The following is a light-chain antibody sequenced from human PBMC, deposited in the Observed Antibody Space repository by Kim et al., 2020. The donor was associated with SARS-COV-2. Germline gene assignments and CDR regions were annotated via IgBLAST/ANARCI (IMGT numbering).Light chain of an antibody. V-gene: IGKV1-9*01. J-gene: IGKJ1*01. CDR3: LQLNSYPWT. CDR1: QGIGNH. Sequence: GDRVAVTCRTSQGIGNHLAWYQQKPGKAPKLLIFAASTLQSGVPSRFSGSGSGTEFTLTVSSLQPEDFAIYYCLQLNSYPWTFGQGSKVDIK. CDR2: AAS.